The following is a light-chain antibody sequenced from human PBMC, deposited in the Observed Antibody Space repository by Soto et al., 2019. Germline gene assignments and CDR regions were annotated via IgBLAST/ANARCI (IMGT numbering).Light chain of an antibody. Sequence: EIVITQSPPTVCFWRVESATLSCRASQSVTSNLAWYQQKLGQAPRLLIYGASTRTTGIPARFSGSGSGTEFTLTISSLQSEDFAVYYCQQHHSWPWTFGQGTKVDIK. CDR1: QSVTSN. V-gene: IGKV3-15*01. J-gene: IGKJ1*01. CDR3: QQHHSWPWT. CDR2: GAS.